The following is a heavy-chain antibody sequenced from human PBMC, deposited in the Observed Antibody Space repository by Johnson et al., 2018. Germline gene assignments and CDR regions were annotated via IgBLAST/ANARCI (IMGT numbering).Heavy chain of an antibody. V-gene: IGHV3-23*04. CDR3: AKGYIRGYPHDAFDV. CDR1: GFTFSNYA. Sequence: VQLVESGGGLVQPGGSLRLSCSASGFTFSNYAMTWVRQAPGKGLEWVSLISGSISSTYYADSVKGRFTVSRDNSKNTLYLQMNSLRAEDTAVYYCAKGYIRGYPHDAFDVWGQGTVVTVSS. D-gene: IGHD3-22*01. J-gene: IGHJ3*01. CDR2: ISGSISST.